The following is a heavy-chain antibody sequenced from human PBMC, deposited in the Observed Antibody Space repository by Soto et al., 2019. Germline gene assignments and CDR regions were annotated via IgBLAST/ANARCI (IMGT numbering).Heavy chain of an antibody. CDR3: ARLHCDSPNCVPLDP. J-gene: IGHJ5*02. V-gene: IGHV4-39*01. Sequence: QLQLQESGPGLVKPSETLSLTCTVSGGSSNDDTYYWGWIRQPPGKGLEWIGSIYYSGTSSYNPSLESRVTMSVDTSKKQLSLRLRSVTDADTAVYYCARLHCDSPNCVPLDPWGQGTLVIVSS. CDR2: IYYSGTS. D-gene: IGHD2-2*01. CDR1: GGSSNDDTYY.